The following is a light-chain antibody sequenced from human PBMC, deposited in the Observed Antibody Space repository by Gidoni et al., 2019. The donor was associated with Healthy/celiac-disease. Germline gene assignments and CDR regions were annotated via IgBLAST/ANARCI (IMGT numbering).Light chain of an antibody. V-gene: IGKV1-33*01. Sequence: DIQMTQSPSSLSASVGDRVTITCQASQDISNYLNWYQQKPGKAPKLLIYYASNLETGVPSRFSGSGSGTDFTFTISSLQPEDIATYYCQQYDNLSLTFXGXTKVEIK. CDR3: QQYDNLSLT. CDR1: QDISNY. CDR2: YAS. J-gene: IGKJ4*01.